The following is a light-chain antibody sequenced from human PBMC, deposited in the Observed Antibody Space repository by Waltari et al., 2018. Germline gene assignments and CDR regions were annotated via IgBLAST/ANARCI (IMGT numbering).Light chain of an antibody. J-gene: IGKJ4*01. CDR2: ATS. CDR1: QSISGY. V-gene: IGKV1-39*01. Sequence: DIQMTQSPSSLSASVGDRVTITCRASQSISGYLNWYQQKPGKAPKVLIYATSSLQSGVPSRFSGSGSGTDFTLTISSLQPEDFATYYCQQSYRTPPLTFDGGTKVEIK. CDR3: QQSYRTPPLT.